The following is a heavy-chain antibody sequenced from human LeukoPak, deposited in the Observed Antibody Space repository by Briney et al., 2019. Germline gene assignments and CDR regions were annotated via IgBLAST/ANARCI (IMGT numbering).Heavy chain of an antibody. V-gene: IGHV4-39*07. D-gene: IGHD3-3*01. CDR1: GGSISSSSYY. CDR3: ARASGYDFWSGYDSNWFDP. CDR2: IYYSGST. J-gene: IGHJ5*02. Sequence: NPSETLSLTCTVSGGSISSSSYYWGWIRQPPGKGLEWIGSIYYSGSTYYNPSLKSRVTISVDTSKNQFSLKLSSVTAADTAVYYCARASGYDFWSGYDSNWFDPWGQGTLVTVSS.